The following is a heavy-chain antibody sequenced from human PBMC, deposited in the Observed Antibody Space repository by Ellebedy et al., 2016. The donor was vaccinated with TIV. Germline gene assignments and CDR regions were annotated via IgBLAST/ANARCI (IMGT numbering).Heavy chain of an antibody. D-gene: IGHD2-2*01. V-gene: IGHV3-33*06. CDR3: AKLRCSTTSCYHMEYFDY. CDR2: IWYDGSKK. Sequence: GESLKISCAASRFTFSSHGMHWVRQAPGKGLEWVALIWYDGSKKYYADSVMGRFTISRDNSQNTLYLQMNSLGAEDTAVYYCAKLRCSTTSCYHMEYFDYWGQGTLVTVSS. CDR1: RFTFSSHG. J-gene: IGHJ4*02.